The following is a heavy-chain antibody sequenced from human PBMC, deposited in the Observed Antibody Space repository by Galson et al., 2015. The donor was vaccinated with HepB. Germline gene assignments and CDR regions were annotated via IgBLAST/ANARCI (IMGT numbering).Heavy chain of an antibody. J-gene: IGHJ4*02. CDR3: ARSGYGDHYFDY. D-gene: IGHD3-3*01. Sequence: SLRLSCAASGFTVSSNYMSWVRQAPGKGLEWVSVIYSGGSTYYADSVKGRFTISRDNSKNTLYLQMNSLRAEDTAVYYCARSGYGDHYFDYWGQGTLVTVSS. CDR2: IYSGGST. CDR1: GFTVSSNY. V-gene: IGHV3-66*01.